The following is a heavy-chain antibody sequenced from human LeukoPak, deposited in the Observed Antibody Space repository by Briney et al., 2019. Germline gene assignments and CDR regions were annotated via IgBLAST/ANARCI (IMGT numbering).Heavy chain of an antibody. D-gene: IGHD6-25*01. CDR2: ISSGSSTI. CDR3: ARGPSGGDAFDI. CDR1: GFTFSSYS. Sequence: PGGSLRLSCAASGFTFSSYSMNWVRQAPGKGLEWVSYISSGSSTIYYADSVKGRFTISRDNAKKSPYLQMNSLRAEDTAVYYCARGPSGGDAFDIWGQGTMVTVSS. J-gene: IGHJ3*02. V-gene: IGHV3-48*01.